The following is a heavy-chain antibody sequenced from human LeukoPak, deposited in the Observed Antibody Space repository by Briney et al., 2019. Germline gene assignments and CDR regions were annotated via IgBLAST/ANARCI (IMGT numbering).Heavy chain of an antibody. CDR1: EGTFSSYT. J-gene: IGHJ4*02. Sequence: SVKVSCKASEGTFSSYTISWVRQAPGQGLDWMGRIIPILGIANYAQKFQGRVTITADKSTSTAYVELSSLRSEDTAVYYCASSSRTYYYDSSGYPLLHYWGQGTLVTVSS. CDR2: IIPILGIA. CDR3: ASSSRTYYYDSSGYPLLHY. D-gene: IGHD3-22*01. V-gene: IGHV1-69*02.